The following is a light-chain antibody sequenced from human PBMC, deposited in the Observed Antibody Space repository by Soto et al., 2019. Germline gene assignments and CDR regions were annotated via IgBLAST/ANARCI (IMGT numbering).Light chain of an antibody. CDR2: VTS. V-gene: IGKV1-9*01. CDR1: QGVSSY. Sequence: IQLTQSPSSLSASVGDRVTITCQASQGVSSYLAWYQQKPGKAPNLLIYVTSTLQSGVPSRFSGSGSGTDFTLTISSLQPEDFATYYCQQHNSYPLTFGGGTKVEIK. J-gene: IGKJ4*01. CDR3: QQHNSYPLT.